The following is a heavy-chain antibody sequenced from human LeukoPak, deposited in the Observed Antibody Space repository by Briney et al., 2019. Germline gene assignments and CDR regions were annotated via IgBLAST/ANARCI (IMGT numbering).Heavy chain of an antibody. Sequence: ASVKVSCKASGYTFTSYAMHWVRQAPGQRLEWMGWINAGNGSTKYSQELQGRVTITRDTSASTAYMELSSLRSEDMAVYYCARGAPGTTGTTFDYWGQGTLVTVPS. CDR1: GYTFTSYA. V-gene: IGHV1-3*03. D-gene: IGHD1-1*01. J-gene: IGHJ4*02. CDR3: ARGAPGTTGTTFDY. CDR2: INAGNGST.